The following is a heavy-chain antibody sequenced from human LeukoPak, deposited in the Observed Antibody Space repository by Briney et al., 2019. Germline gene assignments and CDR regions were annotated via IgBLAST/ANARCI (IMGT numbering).Heavy chain of an antibody. CDR1: GVSISSSSYY. CDR2: IYYSGST. D-gene: IGHD1-1*01. CDR3: ARRTVRPYTLDY. V-gene: IGHV4-39*01. Sequence: SETLSLTCTVSGVSISSSSYYWGWIRQPPGKGLEWIGSIYYSGSTYYNPSLKSRVTISVDTSKNQFSLKLSSVTAADTAVYYCARRTVRPYTLDYWGQGTLVAVSS. J-gene: IGHJ4*02.